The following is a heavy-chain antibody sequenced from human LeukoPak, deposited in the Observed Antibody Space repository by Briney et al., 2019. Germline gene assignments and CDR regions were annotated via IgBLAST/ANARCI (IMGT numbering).Heavy chain of an antibody. V-gene: IGHV4-34*01. D-gene: IGHD1-26*01. Sequence: SETLSLTCGVYGDSISGYHWTYIRQPPGKGLEWIGEINRSGSTNYNPSLKSRVTISLDTSKNQFSLKLSSVTAADTAVYYCASLRERSYYARGFDYWGQGTLVTVSS. CDR3: ASLRERSYYARGFDY. CDR1: GDSISGYH. J-gene: IGHJ4*02. CDR2: INRSGST.